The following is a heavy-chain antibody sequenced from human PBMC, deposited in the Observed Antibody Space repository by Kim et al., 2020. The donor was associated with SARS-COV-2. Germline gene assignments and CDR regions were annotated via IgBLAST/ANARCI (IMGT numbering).Heavy chain of an antibody. D-gene: IGHD3-10*01. V-gene: IGHV1-18*01. CDR2: ISAYNGNT. CDR1: GYTFTSYG. J-gene: IGHJ6*02. CDR3: ARDGFETAGVLWFGELAFYYYGMDV. Sequence: ASVKVSCKASGYTFTSYGISWVRQAPGQGLEWMGWISAYNGNTNYAQKLQGRVTMTTDTSTSTAYMELRSLRSDDTAVYYCARDGFETAGVLWFGELAFYYYGMDVWGQGTTVTVSS.